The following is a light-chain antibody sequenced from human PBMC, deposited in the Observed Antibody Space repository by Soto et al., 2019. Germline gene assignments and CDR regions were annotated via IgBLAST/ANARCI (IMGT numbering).Light chain of an antibody. J-gene: IGLJ1*01. Sequence: QSALTPPASVSGSPGQSITISCTGTTSDVGGYDYVSWYQQHPGKAPKLLIFEVRNRPSGVSSRFSGSRSANSASLTISGLQAEDEADYDCSSFTTSSTYFFGTVTKLTVL. CDR1: TSDVGGYDY. CDR3: SSFTTSSTYF. CDR2: EVR. V-gene: IGLV2-14*01.